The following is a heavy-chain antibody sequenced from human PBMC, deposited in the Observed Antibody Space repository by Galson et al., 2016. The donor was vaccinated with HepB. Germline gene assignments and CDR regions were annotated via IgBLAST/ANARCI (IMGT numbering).Heavy chain of an antibody. CDR2: INTHTGHP. CDR3: ARGGGYGDFTSFGDY. Sequence: SVKVSCKASGYTFIDYAINWVRQAPGQGLEWMGWINTHTGHPTYAQGFAGRSVFSLDTSVTTSYLQISSLEAEDTAVYFCARGGGYGDFTSFGDYWGQGTLVTVSS. D-gene: IGHD4-17*01. J-gene: IGHJ4*02. V-gene: IGHV7-4-1*02. CDR1: GYTFIDYA.